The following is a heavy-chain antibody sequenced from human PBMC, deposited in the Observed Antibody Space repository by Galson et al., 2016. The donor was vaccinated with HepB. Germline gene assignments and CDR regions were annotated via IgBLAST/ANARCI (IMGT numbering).Heavy chain of an antibody. J-gene: IGHJ3*02. CDR3: AKVRSGSRQGAFDI. CDR2: ITPSADIT. D-gene: IGHD1-26*01. CDR1: GFTYSSSA. Sequence: SLRLSCAASGFTYSSSAMTWVRQAPGQGLEWVSAITPSADITYYADSVKGRFTISRDNSKNTLYLQMNSLRAEDTAVYYCAKVRSGSRQGAFDIWGQGTMVTVSS. V-gene: IGHV3-23*01.